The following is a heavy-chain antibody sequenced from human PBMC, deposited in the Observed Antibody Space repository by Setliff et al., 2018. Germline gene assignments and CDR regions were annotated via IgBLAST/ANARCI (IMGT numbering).Heavy chain of an antibody. CDR2: INAGNGNT. J-gene: IGHJ6*02. CDR3: AREPHLRYCSGGSCYSLLMDV. CDR1: GYTFTSYA. D-gene: IGHD2-15*01. V-gene: IGHV1-3*01. Sequence: ASVKVSCKASGYTFTSYAMHWVRQAPGQRLEWMGWINAGNGNTKYSQKFQGRVTITRDTSASTAYMELSSLRSKDTAVYYCAREPHLRYCSGGSCYSLLMDVWGQGTTVTVSS.